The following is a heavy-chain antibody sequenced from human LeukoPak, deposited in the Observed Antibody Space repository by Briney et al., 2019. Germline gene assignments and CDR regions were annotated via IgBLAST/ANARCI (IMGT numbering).Heavy chain of an antibody. V-gene: IGHV3-33*03. D-gene: IGHD6-13*01. Sequence: GRSLRLSCVASGFTFSSYGVQWVRQAPGKGLEWVAVIWYDGSYKHYADSVKGRFDISRDNSKNTLYLQMNSLRAEDTAVYYCAKLGPEKALYSSSFIDYWGQGTLVTVSS. CDR2: IWYDGSYK. CDR3: AKLGPEKALYSSSFIDY. CDR1: GFTFSSYG. J-gene: IGHJ4*02.